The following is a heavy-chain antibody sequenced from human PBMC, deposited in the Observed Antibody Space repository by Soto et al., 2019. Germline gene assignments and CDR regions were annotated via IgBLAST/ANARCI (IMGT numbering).Heavy chain of an antibody. CDR2: IYYSGST. J-gene: IGHJ6*02. CDR1: GGSISNYY. Sequence: SETLSLTCTVSGGSISNYYWSWIRQPPGKGLEWIGYIYYSGSTNYNPSLKSRVTISVDTSKNQFSLKLSSVTAADTAVYYCARDVKAPHYYGMDVWGQGTTVTVSS. V-gene: IGHV4-59*01. CDR3: ARDVKAPHYYGMDV.